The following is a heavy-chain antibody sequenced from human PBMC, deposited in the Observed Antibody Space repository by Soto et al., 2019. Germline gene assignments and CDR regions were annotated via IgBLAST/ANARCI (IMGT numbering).Heavy chain of an antibody. CDR3: ARGRSGDY. CDR2: ISAHNGNT. Sequence: QVHLVQSGAEVKKPGASVKVSCKGSGYTFTSYGITWVRQAPGQGLEWMGWISAHNGNTDYAQKLQGRVTVTRDTSTSTDYMQLRRLRWDETGVYDGARGRSGDYWGQGALVTVSS. J-gene: IGHJ4*02. V-gene: IGHV1-18*01. CDR1: GYTFTSYG. D-gene: IGHD3-10*01.